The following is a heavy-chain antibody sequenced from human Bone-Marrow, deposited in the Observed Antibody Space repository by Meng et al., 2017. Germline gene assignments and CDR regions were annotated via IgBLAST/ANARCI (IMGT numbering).Heavy chain of an antibody. Sequence: QVQLQESGPGLVKPSQTLSLTCTASGGSISSGDYYWSWIRQPPGKGLEWIGYIYYSGSTSYNPSLKSRVSISADTSKNQFSLKLSSVTAADTAVYYCARSSEDGDYVSLFDYWGQGTLVTVSS. CDR3: ARSSEDGDYVSLFDY. J-gene: IGHJ4*02. CDR2: IYYSGST. CDR1: GGSISSGDYY. D-gene: IGHD4-17*01. V-gene: IGHV4-30-4*01.